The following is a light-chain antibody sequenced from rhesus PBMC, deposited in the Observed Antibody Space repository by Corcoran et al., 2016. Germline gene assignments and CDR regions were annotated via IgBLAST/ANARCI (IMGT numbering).Light chain of an antibody. V-gene: IGKV1-74*01. J-gene: IGKJ1*01. CDR2: AAS. Sequence: DIQMTQSPSSLSASVGDRVTITCRASENVNNYLHWYQQKPGKAPKLLIYAASTLQSGVPSRFSGSGSVTDYTFTISSLHPEDVATYYCQHSYGTPPTFGQGTKVEIK. CDR1: ENVNNY. CDR3: QHSYGTPPT.